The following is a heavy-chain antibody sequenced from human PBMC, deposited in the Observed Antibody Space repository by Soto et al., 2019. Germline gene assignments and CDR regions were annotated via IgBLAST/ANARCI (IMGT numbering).Heavy chain of an antibody. Sequence: ASVKVSCKASGYTFTSYGISWVRQAPGQGLEWMGWISAYNGNTNYAQKLQGRVTMTTDTSTSTAYMELRSLRSDDTAVYYCARALRFLEWPQTLYYYYMDVWGKGTTVTVSS. CDR2: ISAYNGNT. D-gene: IGHD3-3*01. J-gene: IGHJ6*03. CDR1: GYTFTSYG. CDR3: ARALRFLEWPQTLYYYYMDV. V-gene: IGHV1-18*01.